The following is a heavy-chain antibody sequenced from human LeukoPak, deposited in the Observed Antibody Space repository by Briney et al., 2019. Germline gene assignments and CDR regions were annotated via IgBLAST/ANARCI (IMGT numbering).Heavy chain of an antibody. D-gene: IGHD3-9*01. Sequence: ASVKVSCKASGYTFTSYDINWVRQATGQGLEWMGWMNPNSGNTGYAQKFQGRVTMTRNTSISTAYMELSSLRSEDTAVYYCARVADDILTGYSASDYCGQGTLGTVSS. CDR1: GYTFTSYD. V-gene: IGHV1-8*01. J-gene: IGHJ4*02. CDR3: ARVADDILTGYSASDY. CDR2: MNPNSGNT.